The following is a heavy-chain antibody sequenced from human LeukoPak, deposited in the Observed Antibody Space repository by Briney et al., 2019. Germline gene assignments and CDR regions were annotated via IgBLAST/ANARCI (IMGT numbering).Heavy chain of an antibody. D-gene: IGHD2-21*02. Sequence: HAGGFLRLSCAASGFTFSSYWMSWVRQAPGKGLEWVANIKQDGSEKYYVDSVKGRFTISRDNAKNSLYLQMNSLRAEDTAVYYCARLRASGGAYCGGDCYSAFDIWGQGTMVTVSS. CDR2: IKQDGSEK. CDR1: GFTFSSYW. V-gene: IGHV3-7*01. J-gene: IGHJ3*02. CDR3: ARLRASGGAYCGGDCYSAFDI.